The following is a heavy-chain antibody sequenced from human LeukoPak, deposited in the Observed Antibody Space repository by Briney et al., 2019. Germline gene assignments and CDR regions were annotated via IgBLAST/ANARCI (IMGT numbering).Heavy chain of an antibody. CDR2: IRGSGVTT. CDR1: GFTFRGYG. D-gene: IGHD4-17*01. J-gene: IGHJ3*02. CDR3: AITVLAGTAFDI. V-gene: IGHV3-23*01. Sequence: GGSLRLSCAASGFTFRGYGMSWVRQAPGKGLEWVSAIRGSGVTTYYADSVKGRFTISRDNSRTTLYLLMNSLRADDTAVYYCAITVLAGTAFDIWGQGTMVTVSS.